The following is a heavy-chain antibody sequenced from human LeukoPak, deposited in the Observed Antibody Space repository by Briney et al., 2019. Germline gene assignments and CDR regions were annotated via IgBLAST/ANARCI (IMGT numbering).Heavy chain of an antibody. CDR3: AKVSYDYYYFDY. D-gene: IGHD5-12*01. V-gene: IGHV3-30*18. Sequence: PGGSLRLSCAASGFTFSSYGMHWVRQAPGKGLEWVAVISYDGSNKYYADSVKGRFTISRDNPKNTLYLQMNSLRAEDTAVYYCAKVSYDYYYFDYWGQGTLVTVSS. J-gene: IGHJ4*02. CDR2: ISYDGSNK. CDR1: GFTFSSYG.